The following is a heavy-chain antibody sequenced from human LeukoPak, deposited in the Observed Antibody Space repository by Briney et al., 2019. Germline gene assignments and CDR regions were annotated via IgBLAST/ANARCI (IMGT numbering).Heavy chain of an antibody. D-gene: IGHD3-10*01. Sequence: GSLRLSCAASGFTFSSYAMSWVRQAPGKGLEWVSAISGSGGSTYYADSVKGRFAISRDNSKNTLYLQMNSLRAEDTVVYYCAKERARTYYYGSGSLDYWGQGTLVTVSS. J-gene: IGHJ4*02. CDR2: ISGSGGST. CDR1: GFTFSSYA. V-gene: IGHV3-23*01. CDR3: AKERARTYYYGSGSLDY.